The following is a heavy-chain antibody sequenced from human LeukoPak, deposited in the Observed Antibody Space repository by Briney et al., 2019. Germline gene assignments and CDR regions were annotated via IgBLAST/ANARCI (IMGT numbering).Heavy chain of an antibody. Sequence: GGSLRLSCAASEFTFSSYSMNWVRQAPGKGLEWVSYITNSGNSKSYADSVKGRFTISRDNTKNSLYLQMNGLRAEDTAVYYCARGHSSYVDYWGQGTLVTVSS. CDR2: ITNSGNSK. CDR1: EFTFSSYS. CDR3: ARGHSSYVDY. J-gene: IGHJ4*02. V-gene: IGHV3-48*01. D-gene: IGHD3-16*01.